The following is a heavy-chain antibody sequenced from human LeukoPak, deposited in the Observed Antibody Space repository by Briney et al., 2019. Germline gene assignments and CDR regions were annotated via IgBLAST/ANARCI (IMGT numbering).Heavy chain of an antibody. CDR3: TAALPGSSGYYFQVDSSVFDY. V-gene: IGHV3-15*01. Sequence: RAGGSLRLSCAASGFTFSNAWMSWVRQAPGKGLEWVGRIKSKTDGGTTDYAATVKGRFTISRDDSKNTLYLQMNSLKTEDTAVYYCTAALPGSSGYYFQVDSSVFDYWGQGTLVTVSS. CDR1: GFTFSNAW. CDR2: IKSKTDGGTT. D-gene: IGHD3-22*01. J-gene: IGHJ4*02.